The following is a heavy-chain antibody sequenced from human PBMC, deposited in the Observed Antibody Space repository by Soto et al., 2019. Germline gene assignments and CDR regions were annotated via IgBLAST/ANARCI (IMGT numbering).Heavy chain of an antibody. CDR3: ARDNPYYDFWGGYSPRNWFDP. V-gene: IGHV6-1*01. CDR1: GDSVSSNSAA. Sequence: SQTLSHTCASSGDSVSSNSAAWNWIRQSPSRGLEWLGRTYYRSKWYNDYAVSVKSRITINPDTSKNQFSLQLNSVTPEDTAVYYCARDNPYYDFWGGYSPRNWFDPWGQGTLVTVSS. CDR2: TYYRSKWYN. D-gene: IGHD3-3*01. J-gene: IGHJ5*02.